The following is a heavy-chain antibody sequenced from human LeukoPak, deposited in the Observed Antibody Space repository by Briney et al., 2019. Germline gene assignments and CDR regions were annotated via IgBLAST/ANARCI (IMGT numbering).Heavy chain of an antibody. D-gene: IGHD3-22*01. CDR3: ARSNYYDSSGYYSVY. Sequence: GSSVKVSCKASGGTFSSYASSWVRQAPGQGLEWMGRIIPILGIANYAQKFQGRVTITADKSTSTAYMELSSLRSEDTAVYYCARSNYYDSSGYYSVYWGQGTLVTVSS. CDR1: GGTFSSYA. CDR2: IIPILGIA. J-gene: IGHJ4*02. V-gene: IGHV1-69*04.